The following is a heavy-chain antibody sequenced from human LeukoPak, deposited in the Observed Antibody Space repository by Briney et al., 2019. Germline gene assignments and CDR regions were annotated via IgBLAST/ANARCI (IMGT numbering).Heavy chain of an antibody. CDR1: GYTFTGYY. J-gene: IGHJ6*03. CDR3: ASDRAMTTFLFFLGYYGDV. CDR2: FNPNIGGT. Sequence: ASVTVSCKASGYTFTGYYMHWVRQAPGRALEWMGWFNPNIGGTNYAQKFQGRVTMTRDTSISTAYMELSRLRCDDPAVHHCASDRAMTTFLFFLGYYGDVWGKGTTVTVSS. V-gene: IGHV1-2*02. D-gene: IGHD3-16*01.